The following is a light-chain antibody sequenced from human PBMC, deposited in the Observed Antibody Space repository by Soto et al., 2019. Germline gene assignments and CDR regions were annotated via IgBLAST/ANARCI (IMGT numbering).Light chain of an antibody. V-gene: IGKV3-20*01. J-gene: IGKJ1*01. Sequence: EIVLTQSPGTLSLSPGERATLSCRASQSVTFSYLAWYQQKPGQAPRLLIYGASSRATGIPDRFSGSGSGTDFTLTISRLEPEDFAVYYYQQYGSSPPWTFGQGTKVEIK. CDR1: QSVTFSY. CDR3: QQYGSSPPWT. CDR2: GAS.